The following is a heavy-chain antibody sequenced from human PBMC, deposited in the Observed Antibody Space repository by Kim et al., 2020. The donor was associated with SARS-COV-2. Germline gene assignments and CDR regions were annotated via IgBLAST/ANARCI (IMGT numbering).Heavy chain of an antibody. V-gene: IGHV3-23*01. CDR1: GFTFTSYA. D-gene: IGHD6-13*01. J-gene: IGHJ4*02. CDR2: ISDSGGRT. CDR3: AKAGQRLVWGYFDY. Sequence: GGSLRHSCTASGFTFTSYAMTWVRQAPGKGLEWVSGISDSGGRTYYGDPVRGRFTIFRDNSKSTLYLQLNTLRVEDTALYYCAKAGQRLVWGYFDYWGQG.